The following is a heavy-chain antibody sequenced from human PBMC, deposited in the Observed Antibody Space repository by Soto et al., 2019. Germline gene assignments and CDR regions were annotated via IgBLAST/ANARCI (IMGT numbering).Heavy chain of an antibody. CDR1: GGSISSSSYY. CDR3: AITPSCDDAFDI. CDR2: IYYSGST. Sequence: SETLSLTCTVSGGSISSSSYYWGWIRQPPGKGLEWIGSIYYSGSTYYNPSLKSRVTISVDTSKNQFSLKLSSVTAADTAVYYCAITPSCDDAFDIWGQGTTVTVSS. J-gene: IGHJ3*02. V-gene: IGHV4-39*01.